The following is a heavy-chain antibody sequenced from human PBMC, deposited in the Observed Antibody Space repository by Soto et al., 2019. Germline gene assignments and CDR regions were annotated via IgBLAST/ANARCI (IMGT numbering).Heavy chain of an antibody. D-gene: IGHD2-2*01. CDR3: AREFPMVPAAMTDYYYMDV. Sequence: SETLSLTCAVYGGSFSGYYWSWIRQPPGKGLEWIGEINHSGSTNYNPSLKSRVTISVDTSKNQFSLKLSSVTAADTAVYYCAREFPMVPAAMTDYYYMDVWGKGTTVTVSS. V-gene: IGHV4-34*01. J-gene: IGHJ6*03. CDR1: GGSFSGYY. CDR2: INHSGST.